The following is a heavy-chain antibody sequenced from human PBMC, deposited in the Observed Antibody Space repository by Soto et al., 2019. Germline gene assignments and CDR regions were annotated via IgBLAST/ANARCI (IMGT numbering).Heavy chain of an antibody. CDR1: GFTFSSYS. J-gene: IGHJ6*02. Sequence: EVQLVESGGGLVQPGGSLRLSCAASGFTFSSYSMNWVRQALGKGLEWVSYISSSSSTIYYADSVKGRFTISRDNAKNSLYLQMNSLRDEDTAVYYCARGGYCSGGSCPYYYYYGMDVWGQGTTVTVSS. CDR3: ARGGYCSGGSCPYYYYYGMDV. CDR2: ISSSSSTI. D-gene: IGHD2-15*01. V-gene: IGHV3-48*02.